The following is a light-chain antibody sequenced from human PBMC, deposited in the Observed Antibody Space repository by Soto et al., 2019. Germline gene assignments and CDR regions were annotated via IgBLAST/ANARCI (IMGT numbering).Light chain of an antibody. CDR1: SSNIGNNY. J-gene: IGLJ3*02. V-gene: IGLV1-51*01. CDR3: STWDSRLSWV. Sequence: QSVLTQPPSVSAAPGQKVNISCSGSSSNIGNNYVSWYQQLPGTAPKLLIYDNNKRPSGITDRFSGSKSATSAPLGITVLQTGDEADYYYSTWDSRLSWVFGGGTKLTVL. CDR2: DNN.